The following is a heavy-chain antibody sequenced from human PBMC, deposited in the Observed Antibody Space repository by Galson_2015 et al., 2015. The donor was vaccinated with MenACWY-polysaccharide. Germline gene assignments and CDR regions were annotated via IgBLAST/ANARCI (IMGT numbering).Heavy chain of an antibody. CDR3: AKGAQVTPIFPPGY. CDR1: GFTFSNYA. D-gene: IGHD2-21*02. V-gene: IGHV3-23*01. CDR2: ISGSGGST. J-gene: IGHJ4*02. Sequence: SLRLSCAASGFTFSNYAMTWVRQAPGKGLEWVSAISGSGGSTYYADSVEGRFTVSRDNSKNTLYLQMNSLRDEDTAIYYCAKGAQVTPIFPPGYWGQGTLVTVSS.